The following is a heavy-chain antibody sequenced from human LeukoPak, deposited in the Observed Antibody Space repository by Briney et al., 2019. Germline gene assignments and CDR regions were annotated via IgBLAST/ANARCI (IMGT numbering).Heavy chain of an antibody. CDR3: ARDQNLYYSSSWYDY. J-gene: IGHJ4*02. Sequence: GGSLRLSWAASGFTFSSYAMHWVRQAPGKGLEWVAVISYDGSNKYYADSVKGRFTISRDNSKNTLYLQMNSLRAEDTAVYYCARDQNLYYSSSWYDYWGQGTLVTVSS. V-gene: IGHV3-30*01. CDR2: ISYDGSNK. CDR1: GFTFSSYA. D-gene: IGHD6-13*01.